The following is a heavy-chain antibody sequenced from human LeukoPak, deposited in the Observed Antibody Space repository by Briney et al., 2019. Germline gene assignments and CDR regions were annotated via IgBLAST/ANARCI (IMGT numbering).Heavy chain of an antibody. CDR1: GGSISSYY. V-gene: IGHV4-59*01. J-gene: IGHJ3*02. Sequence: SETLSLTCTVSGGSISSYYWSWIRQPPGKGLEWIGYIYYSGSTNYNPSLKSRVTISVDTSKNQFSLKLSSVTAADTAVYYCARGGRGAFDIWGQGTMVTVSS. CDR3: ARGGRGAFDI. CDR2: IYYSGST. D-gene: IGHD5-12*01.